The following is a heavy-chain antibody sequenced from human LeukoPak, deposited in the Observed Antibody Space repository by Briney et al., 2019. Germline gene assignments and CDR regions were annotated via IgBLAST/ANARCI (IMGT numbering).Heavy chain of an antibody. CDR3: AWFGSSTGYSSGWYTMEDAFDI. V-gene: IGHV4-4*07. Sequence: SETLSLTCTVSGGSISSYYWSWIRQPAGKGLEWIGRIYTSGSTNYNPSLKSRVTMSVDTSKNQFSLKLSSVTAADTAVYYCAWFGSSTGYSSGWYTMEDAFDIWGQGTMVTVSS. CDR2: IYTSGST. D-gene: IGHD6-19*01. CDR1: GGSISSYY. J-gene: IGHJ3*02.